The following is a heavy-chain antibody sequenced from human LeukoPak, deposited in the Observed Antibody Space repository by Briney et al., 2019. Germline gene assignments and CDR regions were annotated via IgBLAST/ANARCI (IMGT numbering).Heavy chain of an antibody. D-gene: IGHD6-13*01. CDR1: GGSFSGYY. CDR2: INHSGST. CDR3: ARGDPIAAADFDL. Sequence: PSETLSLTCAVYGGSFSGYYWSWIRQPPGKGLEWIGEINHSGSTNYNPSLKSRVTISVDTSKNQFSLKLSSVTAADTAVYYCARGDPIAAADFDLWGRGTLVTVSS. J-gene: IGHJ2*01. V-gene: IGHV4-34*01.